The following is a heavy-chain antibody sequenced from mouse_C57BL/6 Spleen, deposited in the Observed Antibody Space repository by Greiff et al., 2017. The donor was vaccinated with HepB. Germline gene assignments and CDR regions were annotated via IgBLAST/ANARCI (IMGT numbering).Heavy chain of an antibody. J-gene: IGHJ2*01. CDR1: GFTFSNYW. CDR2: IRLKSDNYAT. V-gene: IGHV6-3*01. CDR3: TGGTTVVATNDY. D-gene: IGHD1-1*01. Sequence: DVHLVESGGGLVQPGGSMKLSCVASGFTFSNYWMNWVRQSPEKGLEWVAQIRLKSDNYATHYAESVKGRFNISRDDSKSSVYLQMNNLRAEDTGIYYCTGGTTVVATNDYWGQGTTLTVSS.